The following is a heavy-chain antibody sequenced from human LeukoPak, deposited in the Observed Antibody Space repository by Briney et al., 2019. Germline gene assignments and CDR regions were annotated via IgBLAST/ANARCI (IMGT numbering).Heavy chain of an antibody. CDR3: AGGPGISTSGY. D-gene: IGHD2-15*01. V-gene: IGHV4-59*01. CDR2: IYYTGSS. Sequence: PSETLSLTCSVFTASISRYFWSWVRQPPGKGLEWIGYIYYTGSSNFNPSLRSRVTMSVDTSKNQFSLKLGSVTAADTALYYCAGGPGISTSGYWGQGALVTVSS. J-gene: IGHJ4*02. CDR1: TASISRYF.